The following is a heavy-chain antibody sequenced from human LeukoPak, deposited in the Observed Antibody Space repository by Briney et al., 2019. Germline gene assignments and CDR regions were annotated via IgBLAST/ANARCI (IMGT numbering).Heavy chain of an antibody. V-gene: IGHV3-23*01. Sequence: PGGSLRLSCAASGFAFSSFAMSWIRQTPEKGLEWVSAITGRGGTTYYADSVKGRFTISRDNSKNTLYLQMNRLRVEDTAVYYCAKDLDIAAAHWGQGALVTVSS. CDR2: ITGRGGTT. CDR3: AKDLDIAAAH. J-gene: IGHJ4*02. CDR1: GFAFSSFA. D-gene: IGHD6-13*01.